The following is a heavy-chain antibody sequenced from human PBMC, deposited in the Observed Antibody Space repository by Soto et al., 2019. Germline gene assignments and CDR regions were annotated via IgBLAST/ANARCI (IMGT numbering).Heavy chain of an antibody. CDR1: GGSFSGYY. J-gene: IGHJ4*02. V-gene: IGHV4-34*01. Sequence: SETLSLTCAVYGGSFSGYYWSWIRQPPGKGLEWIGEINHSGSTNYNPSLKSRVTISVDTSKNQFSLKLSSVTAADTAVYYCARGLRIAARPVRPSALKEFDYWGQGTLVTVSS. CDR3: ARGLRIAARPVRPSALKEFDY. CDR2: INHSGST. D-gene: IGHD6-6*01.